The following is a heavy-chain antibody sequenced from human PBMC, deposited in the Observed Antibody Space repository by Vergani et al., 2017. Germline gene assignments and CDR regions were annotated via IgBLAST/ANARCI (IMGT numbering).Heavy chain of an antibody. Sequence: EVQLVESGGGLVQPGGSLRLSCAASGFTVSSNYMSWVRQAPGKGLEWVSVIYSGGSTYYADSVKGRFTISRDNSKNTLYLHMNSLRADDTAVYYCAKDRDSSGWYWFDPWGQGTLVTVSS. CDR1: GFTVSSNY. J-gene: IGHJ5*02. V-gene: IGHV3-66*01. CDR3: AKDRDSSGWYWFDP. D-gene: IGHD6-19*01. CDR2: IYSGGST.